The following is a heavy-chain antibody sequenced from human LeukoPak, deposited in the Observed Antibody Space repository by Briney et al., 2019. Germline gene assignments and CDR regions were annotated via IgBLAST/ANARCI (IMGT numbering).Heavy chain of an antibody. CDR3: ARDVIYSSGWYGLGY. CDR2: IRFDGSNK. J-gene: IGHJ4*02. CDR1: GFTFSSFG. D-gene: IGHD6-19*01. V-gene: IGHV3-30*02. Sequence: PGGSLRLSCGASGFTFSSFGMHWVRQAPGKGLEWVAFIRFDGSNKYYADSVKGRFTISRDNSKNTLFLQVNSLRAEDTAVYYCARDVIYSSGWYGLGYWGQGTLVTVSS.